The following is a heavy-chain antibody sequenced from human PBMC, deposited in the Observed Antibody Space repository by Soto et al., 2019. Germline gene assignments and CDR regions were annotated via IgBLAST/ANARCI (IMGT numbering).Heavy chain of an antibody. CDR3: AREIVDSSSWYDAYGMDV. J-gene: IGHJ6*02. CDR1: GGSFSSYP. CDR2: IIPIFGTA. V-gene: IGHV1-69*01. D-gene: IGHD6-13*01. Sequence: VKVSRKAAGGSFSSYPISWVRLAPGQGLEWMGGIIPIFGTANYAQKFQGRVTITADESTSTAYMELSSLRSEDTAVYYCAREIVDSSSWYDAYGMDVWGQGTTVTVSS.